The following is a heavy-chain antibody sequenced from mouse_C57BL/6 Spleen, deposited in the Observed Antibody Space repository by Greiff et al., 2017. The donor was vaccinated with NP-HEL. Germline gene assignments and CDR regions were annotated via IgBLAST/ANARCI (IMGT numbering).Heavy chain of an antibody. D-gene: IGHD2-3*01. CDR1: GYTFTDYN. V-gene: IGHV1-22*01. Sequence: EVQLQQSGPELVKPGASVKMSCKASGYTFTDYNMHWVKQSHGKSLEWIGYINPNNGGTSFNQKFKGKATLTVNKSSSTAYMELRSLTSEASAVYYCASDYDGYYSWFAYWGQGTLVTVSA. J-gene: IGHJ3*01. CDR3: ASDYDGYYSWFAY. CDR2: INPNNGGT.